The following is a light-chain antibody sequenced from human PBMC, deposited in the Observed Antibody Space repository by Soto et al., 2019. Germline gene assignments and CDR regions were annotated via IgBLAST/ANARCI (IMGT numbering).Light chain of an antibody. CDR3: HQYDIWP. CDR2: GAS. J-gene: IGKJ1*01. CDR1: QSFNSIY. Sequence: EVVVTLKPGTLSLSPGERATLSCRASQSFNSIYLAWYQQKPGQAPRLLIYGASSRATGIPDRFSGSGSGTDFTLTISRLEPEVFAVYSCHQYDIWPSGQGSMLDVK. V-gene: IGKV3-20*01.